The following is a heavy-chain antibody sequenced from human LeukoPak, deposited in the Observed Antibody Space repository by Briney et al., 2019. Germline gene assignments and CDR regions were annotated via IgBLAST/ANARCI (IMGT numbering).Heavy chain of an antibody. J-gene: IGHJ4*02. CDR1: GFSFYWYS. V-gene: IGHV3-21*05. Sequence: GSLALSCAGSGFSFYWYSMTWVRPAPGEGLEWVSFISSSSGYKYYADSVKGRFTISRDNAKNSLYLQMDSLRAEDAAVYYCARTSGESTAALRAPFDYWGQGTLATVSS. CDR3: ARTSGESTAALRAPFDY. CDR2: ISSSSGYK. D-gene: IGHD6-6*01.